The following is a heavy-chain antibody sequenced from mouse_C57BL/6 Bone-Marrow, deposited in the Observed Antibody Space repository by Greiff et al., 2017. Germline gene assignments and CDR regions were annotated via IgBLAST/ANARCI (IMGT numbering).Heavy chain of an antibody. CDR1: GFTFSSYG. Sequence: DVLLVESGGDLVKPGASLKLSCAASGFTFSSYGMSWVRQTPDKRLEWVATISSGGSYTYYPDSVKGRFTISRDNATTSLYLQMSSLKSDDTAMYDCARHSDSNWVSGDDDWGQGTTLTVAS. J-gene: IGHJ2*01. D-gene: IGHD4-1*01. CDR3: ARHSDSNWVSGDDD. V-gene: IGHV5-6*01. CDR2: ISSGGSYT.